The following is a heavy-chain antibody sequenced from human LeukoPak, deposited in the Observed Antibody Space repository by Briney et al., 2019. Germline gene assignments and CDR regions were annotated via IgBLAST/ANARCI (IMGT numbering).Heavy chain of an antibody. J-gene: IGHJ4*02. V-gene: IGHV4-30-4*08. CDR3: ASRARGYYDFWSDSYYFDY. CDR2: IYDSGST. D-gene: IGHD3-3*01. CDR1: GGSISSGDYY. Sequence: SPSETLSLTCTVSGGSISSGDYYWSWIRQPPGKGLEWIGYIYDSGSTYYNPSLKSRITISVDTSENRFSLKLSSVTATDTAVYYCASRARGYYDFWSDSYYFDYWGQGTLVTVSS.